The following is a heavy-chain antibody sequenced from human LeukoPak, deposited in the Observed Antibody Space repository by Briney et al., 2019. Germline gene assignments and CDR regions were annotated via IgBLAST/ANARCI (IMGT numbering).Heavy chain of an antibody. CDR1: GYTFTSYY. J-gene: IGHJ4*02. Sequence: ASVTVSCMASGYTFTSYYMHWVRQAPGQRLEWMGIINPSGGSTSYAQKFLGRVTMTRDTSTSTVYMELSSLRSEDTAVYYCARARYSSGWYVYWGQGTLVTVSS. CDR2: INPSGGST. V-gene: IGHV1-46*01. D-gene: IGHD6-19*01. CDR3: ARARYSSGWYVY.